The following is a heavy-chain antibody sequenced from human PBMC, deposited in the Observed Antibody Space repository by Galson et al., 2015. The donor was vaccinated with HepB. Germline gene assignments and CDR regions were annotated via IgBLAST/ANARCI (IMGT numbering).Heavy chain of an antibody. Sequence: SLRLSCAASGFVFSDYSMNWVRQAPGKGLEWVSSVSSASNYIYYTDSVQGRFTSSRDNAKNSLYLQMNSLRAEDTAVYYCVRALGDYMSSAHPRYLDCWGQGALVTVSS. CDR1: GFVFSDYS. CDR3: VRALGDYMSSAHPRYLDC. D-gene: IGHD3-16*01. CDR2: VSSASNYI. J-gene: IGHJ4*02. V-gene: IGHV3-21*01.